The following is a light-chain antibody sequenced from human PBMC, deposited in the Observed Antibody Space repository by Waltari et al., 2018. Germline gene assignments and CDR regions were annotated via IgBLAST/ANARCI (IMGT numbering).Light chain of an antibody. CDR1: QDISSA. Sequence: EIQMTQSPSSVSASVGDRVTLTCRAGQDISSALAWYQQKPGQAPSLLIYAVSSLQSGVPSRFSGSGSGTDFTLTISSLQPEDFAVYYCQERSNWPGGAFGGGTKVEIK. CDR3: QERSNWPGGA. J-gene: IGKJ4*01. V-gene: IGKV1-12*01. CDR2: AVS.